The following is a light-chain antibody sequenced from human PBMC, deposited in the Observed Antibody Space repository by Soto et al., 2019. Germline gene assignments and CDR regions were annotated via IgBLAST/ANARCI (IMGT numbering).Light chain of an antibody. Sequence: QCALTQPPSASGSPGQSVTISCTGTSCDVGAYDFVSWYQQHPDKAPKLILYEVAKRPSGVPDRFSGSKSGNTASLTVSGLQADDEADYYCSSYAGSNILFGGGTKLTVL. CDR1: SCDVGAYDF. V-gene: IGLV2-8*01. CDR2: EVA. CDR3: SSYAGSNIL. J-gene: IGLJ2*01.